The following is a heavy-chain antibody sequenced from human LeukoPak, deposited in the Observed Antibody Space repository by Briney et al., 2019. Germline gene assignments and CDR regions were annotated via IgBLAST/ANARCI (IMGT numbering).Heavy chain of an antibody. D-gene: IGHD6-19*01. CDR2: IFYNGET. CDR3: ARDGGQGSGWSTIDY. V-gene: IGHV4-61*01. CDR1: GGSVSSGSYF. J-gene: IGHJ4*02. Sequence: SQTLSLTCTVSGGSVSSGSYFWSWIRQPPGKGLEWIGYIFYNGETNYNPSLKSRLTLSVDASKNQFSLKLSSVTAADTAVYYCARDGGQGSGWSTIDYWGQGTLVTVSS.